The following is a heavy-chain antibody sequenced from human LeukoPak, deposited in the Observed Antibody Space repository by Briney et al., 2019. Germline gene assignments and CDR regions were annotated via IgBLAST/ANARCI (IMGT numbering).Heavy chain of an antibody. Sequence: GGSLRLSCAASGFTFSNYDLNWVRQAPGKGLEWVSFISTSGSTIYYADSVKGRFTISRDNAKNSLYLQMNSLRAEDTAVYYCARVGDGYRFYYYMDVWGKGTTVTVSS. CDR1: GFTFSNYD. CDR3: ARVGDGYRFYYYMDV. CDR2: ISTSGSTI. J-gene: IGHJ6*03. D-gene: IGHD5-24*01. V-gene: IGHV3-48*03.